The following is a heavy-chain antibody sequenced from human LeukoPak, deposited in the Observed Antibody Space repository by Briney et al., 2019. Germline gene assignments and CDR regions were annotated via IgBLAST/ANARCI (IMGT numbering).Heavy chain of an antibody. J-gene: IGHJ4*02. CDR2: IYYSGST. CDR3: ASYGSSWEFDY. D-gene: IGHD6-13*01. V-gene: IGHV4-30-4*01. CDR1: GGSISSGDYY. Sequence: SETLSLNCTVSGGSISSGDYYWNWIRQPPGKDLEWIGYIYYSGSTYYNPSLKSRVTISVDTSKNQFSLKLSSVTAADMAVYYCASYGSSWEFDYWGQGTLVTVSS.